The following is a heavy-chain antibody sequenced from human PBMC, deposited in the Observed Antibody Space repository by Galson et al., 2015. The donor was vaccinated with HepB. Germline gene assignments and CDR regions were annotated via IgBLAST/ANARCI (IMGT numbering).Heavy chain of an antibody. D-gene: IGHD3-3*01. CDR1: GFTFSSYG. J-gene: IGHJ5*02. Sequence: SLRLSCAASGFTFSSYGMHWVRQAPGKGLEWVAVIWYDGSNKYYADSVKGRFTISRDNSKNTLYLQMNSLRSEDTAVYYCASGRFLEWLPHLRWFDPWGQGTLVTVSS. CDR3: ASGRFLEWLPHLRWFDP. CDR2: IWYDGSNK. V-gene: IGHV3-33*01.